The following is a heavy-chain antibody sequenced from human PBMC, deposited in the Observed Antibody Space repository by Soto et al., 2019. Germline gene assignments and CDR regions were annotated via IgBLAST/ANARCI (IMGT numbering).Heavy chain of an antibody. D-gene: IGHD6-13*01. Sequence: GWSLRLSCAASGFTFDDYAMHWVRQAPGKGLEWVSYITWNSGYIGYADSVKGRFTISRDNANNSLYLQRNSLKPEATAFYYCAKALYGSSSSPIDYWGQGTLVTVSS. CDR1: GFTFDDYA. J-gene: IGHJ4*02. CDR3: AKALYGSSSSPIDY. V-gene: IGHV3-9*01. CDR2: ITWNSGYI.